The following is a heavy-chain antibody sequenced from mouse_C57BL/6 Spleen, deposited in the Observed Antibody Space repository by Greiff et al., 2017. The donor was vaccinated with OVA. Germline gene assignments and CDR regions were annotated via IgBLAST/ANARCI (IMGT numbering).Heavy chain of an antibody. CDR1: GYAFSSSW. Sequence: QVQLQQSGPELVKPGASVKISCKASGYAFSSSWMNWVKQRPGKGLEWMGRIYPGDGDTNYNGKFKGKATLTADKSSSTAYMQLSSLTSEDSAVYFCARVEEYIGGFAYWGQGTLVTVSA. V-gene: IGHV1-82*01. J-gene: IGHJ3*01. D-gene: IGHD1-3*01. CDR3: ARVEEYIGGFAY. CDR2: IYPGDGDT.